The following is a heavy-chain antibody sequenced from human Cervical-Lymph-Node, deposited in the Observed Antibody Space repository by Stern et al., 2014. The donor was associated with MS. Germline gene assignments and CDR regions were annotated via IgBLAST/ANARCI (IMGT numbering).Heavy chain of an antibody. CDR2: IYYSVST. CDR1: GGSISSGDYY. CDR3: ASANCSSTSCPNWFDP. Sequence: QVQLQESGPGLVKPSQTLSLTCTVSGGSISSGDYYWSWIRPPPGQGLEWIGYIYYSVSTYYNPSLKSRVTISVDTSKNQFSLKLSSVTAADTAVYYCASANCSSTSCPNWFDPWGQGTLVTVSS. V-gene: IGHV4-30-4*01. J-gene: IGHJ5*02. D-gene: IGHD2-2*01.